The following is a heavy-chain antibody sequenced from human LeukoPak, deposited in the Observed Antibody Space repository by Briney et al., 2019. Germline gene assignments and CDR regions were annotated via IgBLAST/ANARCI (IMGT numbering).Heavy chain of an antibody. D-gene: IGHD2-15*01. V-gene: IGHV4-34*01. CDR3: ARRLGRVDFDY. Sequence: SETLSLTCAVYGGSFSGYYWSWIRQPPGKGLEWIGSIYHSGSTNYNPSLKSRVTISVDTSKNQFSLKLSSVTAADTAVYYCARRLGRVDFDYWGQGTLVTVSS. J-gene: IGHJ4*02. CDR2: IYHSGST. CDR1: GGSFSGYY.